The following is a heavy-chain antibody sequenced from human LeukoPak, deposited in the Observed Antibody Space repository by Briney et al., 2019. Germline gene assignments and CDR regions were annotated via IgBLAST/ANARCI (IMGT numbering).Heavy chain of an antibody. CDR2: FDSENNKM. CDR1: GYSLSDLS. D-gene: IGHD6-13*01. Sequence: GASVKVSCKISGYSLSDLSIHWVREAPGEGLEWMGGFDSENNKMVYSQKFRGRVTMTEDTSADTAYMELTSLRSEDTAVYFCATDRVYRSSVSSWGFFDYWGQGTLVIVSS. J-gene: IGHJ4*02. V-gene: IGHV1-24*01. CDR3: ATDRVYRSSVSSWGFFDY.